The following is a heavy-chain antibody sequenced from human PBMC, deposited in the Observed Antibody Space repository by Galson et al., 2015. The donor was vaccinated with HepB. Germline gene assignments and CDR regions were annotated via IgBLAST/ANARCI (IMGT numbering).Heavy chain of an antibody. CDR1: GYTFTNYN. V-gene: IGHV1-18*01. D-gene: IGHD6-13*01. CDR3: ARSGTAAGFLGH. J-gene: IGHJ4*02. CDR2: ISPYNGDT. Sequence: SVKVSCKASGYTFTNYNINWLRQAPGQGLQWMGWISPYNGDTNYAQKFQGRVTMTTDTSTTTAYMELRNLRSDDTAVYYCARSGTAAGFLGHWGQGTLVTVSS.